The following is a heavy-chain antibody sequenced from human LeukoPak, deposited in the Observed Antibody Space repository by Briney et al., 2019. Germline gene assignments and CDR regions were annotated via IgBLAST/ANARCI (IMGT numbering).Heavy chain of an antibody. CDR3: ARSSSLPQDFNY. CDR1: GFTFSSYG. J-gene: IGHJ4*02. Sequence: GGSLRLSCAASGFTFSSYGMHWVRQAPGKGLEWVAVIWFDGSNKYYADSVKGRFTISRDNSKNTLYLQMSSLRAVDTAVYYCARSSSLPQDFNYWGQGTLVTVSS. D-gene: IGHD6-13*01. V-gene: IGHV3-33*01. CDR2: IWFDGSNK.